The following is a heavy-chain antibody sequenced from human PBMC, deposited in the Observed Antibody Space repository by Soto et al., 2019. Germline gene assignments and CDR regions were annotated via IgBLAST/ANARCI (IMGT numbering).Heavy chain of an antibody. Sequence: PSETLSLTCTVSSGSISSGGYYWSWIRQPPGKGLEWIGYIFYSGSTYYNPSLKSRVTISVDTSKNQFSLKLSSVTAADTAVYYCARAPFINGIIPDPRFDPWGQGTLVTVSS. V-gene: IGHV4-30-4*01. CDR3: ARAPFINGIIPDPRFDP. D-gene: IGHD1-20*01. CDR2: IFYSGST. CDR1: SGSISSGGYY. J-gene: IGHJ5*02.